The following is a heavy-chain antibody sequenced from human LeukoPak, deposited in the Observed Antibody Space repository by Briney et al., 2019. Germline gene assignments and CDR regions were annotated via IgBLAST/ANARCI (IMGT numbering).Heavy chain of an antibody. D-gene: IGHD6-13*01. J-gene: IGHJ4*02. CDR2: ISAYNGNT. CDR1: GYTFTSYG. Sequence: ASVKVSCKASGYTFTSYGISWVRQAPGQGLEWMGWISAYNGNTNYAQKLQGRVTMTTDTSTSTAYMELRSLRSDDTAVYYCARVGGYSSSWYGVSPAPTSDYWGQGTLVTVSS. V-gene: IGHV1-18*01. CDR3: ARVGGYSSSWYGVSPAPTSDY.